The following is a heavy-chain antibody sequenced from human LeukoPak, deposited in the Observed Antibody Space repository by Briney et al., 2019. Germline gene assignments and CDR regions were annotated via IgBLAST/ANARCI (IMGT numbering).Heavy chain of an antibody. CDR1: GYTFTSHA. Sequence: ASVKLSCKASGYTFTSHAMHWVRQAPGQRLEWMGWINAGNGNTKYSQKFQGRVTITRDTSASTAYMELSSLRSEDTAVYYCARAVDIVATIFDYWGQGTLVTVSS. CDR3: ARAVDIVATIFDY. D-gene: IGHD5-12*01. J-gene: IGHJ4*02. CDR2: INAGNGNT. V-gene: IGHV1-3*01.